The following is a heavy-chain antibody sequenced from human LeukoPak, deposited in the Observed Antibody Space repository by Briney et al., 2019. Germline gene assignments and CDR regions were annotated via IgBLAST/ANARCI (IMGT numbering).Heavy chain of an antibody. J-gene: IGHJ6*03. CDR2: IYYSGST. CDR1: GGSISSYY. D-gene: IGHD3-16*02. Sequence: PSETLSLTCTVSGGSISSYYWSWIRQPPGKGLEWIGYIYYSGSTNYNPSLKSRVIISVDTSKNQFSLKLSSVTAADTAVYYCARGGYDYIWGSYRWGYYYYYYMDVWGKGTTVTVSS. V-gene: IGHV4-59*12. CDR3: ARGGYDYIWGSYRWGYYYYYYMDV.